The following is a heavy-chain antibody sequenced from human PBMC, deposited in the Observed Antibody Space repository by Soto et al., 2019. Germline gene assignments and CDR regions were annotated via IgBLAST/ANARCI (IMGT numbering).Heavy chain of an antibody. CDR3: GGEGGSGSTDWYFNV. CDR1: GGSISSGGYS. D-gene: IGHD1-26*01. CDR2: IFHSGST. Sequence: QLQLQESGSGLVKPSQTLSLTCAVSGGSISSGGYSWSWLRQPPGKGLEWIGYIFHSGSTYYNPPLKSRVTISVDGSKSHFSLELGSVPAAHTAGYYWGGEGGSGSTDWYFNVWGRGTLVTVSS. J-gene: IGHJ2*01. V-gene: IGHV4-30-2*01.